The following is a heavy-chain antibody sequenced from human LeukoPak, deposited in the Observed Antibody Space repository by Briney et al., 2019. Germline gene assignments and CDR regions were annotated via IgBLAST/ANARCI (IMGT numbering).Heavy chain of an antibody. J-gene: IGHJ4*02. CDR2: ISYDGSNK. CDR1: GFTFSSYG. D-gene: IGHD3-10*01. CDR3: IRAPRASGSSYYFDY. V-gene: IGHV3-30*03. Sequence: GRSLRLSCAASGFTFSSYGMHWVRQAPGKGLEWVAVISYDGSNKYYADSVKGRFTISRDNANDSLYLQMTSLRAEDTAVYYCIRAPRASGSSYYFDYWGQGTRVTVSS.